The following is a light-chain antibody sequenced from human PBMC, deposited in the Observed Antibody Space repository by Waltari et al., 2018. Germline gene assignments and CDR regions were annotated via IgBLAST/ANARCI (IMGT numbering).Light chain of an antibody. CDR2: KAS. CDR1: QSIGSW. CDR3: QQYNSYSGT. V-gene: IGKV1-5*03. J-gene: IGKJ1*01. Sequence: DIQMTQSPSTLSASVGARVTITCRASQSIGSWLAWYQQKPGKAPKLLIYKASSLESGVPSRFSGSGSGTEFTLTISSLQPDDFATYYCQQYNSYSGTFGQGTKVEIK.